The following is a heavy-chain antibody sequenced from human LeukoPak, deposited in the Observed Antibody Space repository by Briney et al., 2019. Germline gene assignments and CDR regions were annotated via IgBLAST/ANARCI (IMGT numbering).Heavy chain of an antibody. V-gene: IGHV3-48*03. D-gene: IGHD2-15*01. CDR2: ISSSGSTI. CDR3: AREGSGGSCYY. CDR1: GFTFSSYE. J-gene: IGHJ4*02. Sequence: PGGSLRLSCAASGFTFSSYEMNWVRQAPGKGLEWVSYISSSGSTIYYADSVKGRFTISRDNSKNTLYLQMNSLRAEDTAVYYCAREGSGGSCYYWGQGTLVTVSS.